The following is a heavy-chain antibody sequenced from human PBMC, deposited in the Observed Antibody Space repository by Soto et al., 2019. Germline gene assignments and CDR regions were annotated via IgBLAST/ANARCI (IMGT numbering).Heavy chain of an antibody. J-gene: IGHJ6*02. CDR2: ISSSSSYI. CDR3: ARLGFEYDTSTPYYNVLHYYGVDV. D-gene: IGHD3-9*01. V-gene: IGHV3-21*04. Sequence: GSLRRSCAAAGFAFSVYSVNCGRQAPGKGQEWVSSISSSSSYIYYADSVKGRFTISRDNAKNSLYLQMNSLRAEDTAKYYCARLGFEYDTSTPYYNVLHYYGVDVWGQGTTVTVSS. CDR1: GFAFSVYS.